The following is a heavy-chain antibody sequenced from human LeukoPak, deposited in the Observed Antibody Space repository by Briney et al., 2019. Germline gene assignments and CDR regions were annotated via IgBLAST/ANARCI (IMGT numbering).Heavy chain of an antibody. CDR1: GFTFSSYG. CDR3: AKRGCSAGNCYGFWFDP. Sequence: PGRSLRLSCAASGFTFSSYGMHWVRQAPGKGLEWVAVISYDGSNKYYADSVKGRFTISRDNSKNTLYLQMNSLRADDTAVYYCAKRGCSAGNCYGFWFDPWGQGTLVTVSS. V-gene: IGHV3-30*18. D-gene: IGHD2-15*01. J-gene: IGHJ5*02. CDR2: ISYDGSNK.